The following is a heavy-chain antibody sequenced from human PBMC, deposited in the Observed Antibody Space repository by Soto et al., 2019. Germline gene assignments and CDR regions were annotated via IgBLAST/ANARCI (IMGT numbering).Heavy chain of an antibody. CDR1: GYSFTSYW. CDR2: IYPGDSDT. J-gene: IGHJ6*02. V-gene: IGHV5-51*01. D-gene: IGHD6-6*01. CDR3: ARLEYSSSHYYAMDV. Sequence: GESLKISCKGSGYSFTSYWIGWVRQMPGKGLEWMGIIYPGDSDTRYSPSFQGQVTISADKSISTAYLQWSSLKASDTAMYYCARLEYSSSHYYAMDVWGQGTTVTVSS.